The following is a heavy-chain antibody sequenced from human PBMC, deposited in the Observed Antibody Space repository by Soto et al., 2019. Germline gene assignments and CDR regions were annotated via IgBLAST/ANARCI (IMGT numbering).Heavy chain of an antibody. CDR1: GFTFSTSA. D-gene: IGHD3-3*01. V-gene: IGHV3-23*01. CDR3: AKGPTVFGAVISFDYYYGMYV. CDR2: ISGSGAGT. Sequence: GGSLRLSCTASGFTFSTSAMSWVRQAPGRGLEWVSGISGSGAGTYYADSVKGRFTISRDNSKNTLYLQMSGLRAEDAAVYYCAKGPTVFGAVISFDYYYGMYVWGQGTPVTVSS. J-gene: IGHJ6*02.